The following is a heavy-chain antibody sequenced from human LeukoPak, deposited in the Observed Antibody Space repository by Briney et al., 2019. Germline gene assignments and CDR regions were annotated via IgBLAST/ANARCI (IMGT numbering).Heavy chain of an antibody. V-gene: IGHV3-53*01. Sequence: GGSLRLSCAVSGFTVSSNYISWARQAPGKGLEWVSVIYGGGSTYYADSVKGRFTISRDNSKNTLYLQMNSLRAEDTAVYYCARDRRGDSSGYLYYFDYWGQGTLVTVSS. CDR1: GFTVSSNY. CDR2: IYGGGST. D-gene: IGHD3-22*01. J-gene: IGHJ4*02. CDR3: ARDRRGDSSGYLYYFDY.